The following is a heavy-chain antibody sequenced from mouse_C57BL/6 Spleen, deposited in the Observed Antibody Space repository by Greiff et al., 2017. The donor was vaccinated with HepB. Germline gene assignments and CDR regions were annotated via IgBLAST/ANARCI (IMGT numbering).Heavy chain of an antibody. CDR2: ISDGGSYT. CDR1: GFTFSSYA. J-gene: IGHJ3*01. V-gene: IGHV5-4*01. CDR3: ARSSQLAY. Sequence: EVQLVESGGGLVKPGGSLKLSCAASGFTFSSYAMSWVRQTPEKRLEWVATISDGGSYTYYPDNVKGRFTISRDNANNNLYLQMSHLKSEDTAMYYCARSSQLAYWGQGTLVTVSA.